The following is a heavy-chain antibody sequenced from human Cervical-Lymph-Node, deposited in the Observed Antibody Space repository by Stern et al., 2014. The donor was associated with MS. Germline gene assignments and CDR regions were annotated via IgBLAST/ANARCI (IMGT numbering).Heavy chain of an antibody. CDR3: ARMTSVPVGATFFYFDS. Sequence: QITLKESGPVLVKPTETLTLTCTVSGFSLNNARFCMSWIRQPPGKALEWLAHIFSNDDKSYNTSLKTRLTISKDISRGQVVLTMTNMYPVDTGTYYCARMTSVPVGATFFYFDSWGQGTLVTVSS. V-gene: IGHV2-26*01. J-gene: IGHJ4*02. D-gene: IGHD1-26*01. CDR2: IFSNDDK. CDR1: GFSLNNARFC.